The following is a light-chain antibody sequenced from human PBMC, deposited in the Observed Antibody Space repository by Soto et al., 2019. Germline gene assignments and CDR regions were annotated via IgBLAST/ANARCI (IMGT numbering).Light chain of an antibody. CDR2: EVS. CDR3: SSYAGSNNYV. J-gene: IGLJ1*01. CDR1: SSDVGGYNF. V-gene: IGLV2-8*01. Sequence: QSALTQPPSASGSPGQSVTIYCTGTSSDVGGYNFVSWYQHHPGKAPKLIIYEVSKRPSGVPDRFSGSKSGNTSSLTVSGLHAEDEADYYCSSYAGSNNYVFGTGTKVTVL.